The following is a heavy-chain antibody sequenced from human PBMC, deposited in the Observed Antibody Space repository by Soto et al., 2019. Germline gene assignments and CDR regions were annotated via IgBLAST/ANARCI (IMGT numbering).Heavy chain of an antibody. V-gene: IGHV2-70*11. J-gene: IGHJ4*02. CDR1: GFSLSTSGVC. D-gene: IGHD3-9*01. Sequence: SGPTLVNPTQTLTLTCTFSGFSLSTSGVCVSWIRQPPGKALEWLARIDWDDDKYYSTSLKTRLTISKDTSKNQVVLTMTKMDPVDTAKYYCARSLLYYDIFTGHPFDYCGRRSWSPSP. CDR3: ARSLLYYDIFTGHPFDY. CDR2: IDWDDDK.